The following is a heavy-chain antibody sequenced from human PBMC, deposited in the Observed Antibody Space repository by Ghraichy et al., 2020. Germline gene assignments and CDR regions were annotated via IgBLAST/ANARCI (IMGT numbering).Heavy chain of an antibody. D-gene: IGHD6-13*01. Sequence: GESLNISCAASGFTFSTYGMHWVRQAPGKGLGWVAVIWYDGSNPYYVDSVKGRFTISRDNSKNTLYLQMNSLRVEDTAVYYCAREYSSLYYYYYYGMDVWGQGTTVTVSS. J-gene: IGHJ6*02. V-gene: IGHV3-33*08. CDR2: IWYDGSNP. CDR1: GFTFSTYG. CDR3: AREYSSLYYYYYYGMDV.